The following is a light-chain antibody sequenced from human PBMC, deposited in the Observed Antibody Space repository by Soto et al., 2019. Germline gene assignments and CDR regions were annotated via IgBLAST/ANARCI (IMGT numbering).Light chain of an antibody. V-gene: IGKV1-9*01. CDR2: AAS. CDR3: QQYNNWPLT. Sequence: DIRMTQSPSSLSASVVDRVTLTCRASQGISSYLAWYQQKPGKAPKLLIYAASTLQSGVPSRFSGSGSGTDFTLTISSLQPEDFAVYWCQQYNNWPLTFGPGTRLEIK. CDR1: QGISSY. J-gene: IGKJ5*01.